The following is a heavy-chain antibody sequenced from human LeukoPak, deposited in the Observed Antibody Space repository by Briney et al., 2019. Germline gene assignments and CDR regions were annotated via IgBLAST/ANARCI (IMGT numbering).Heavy chain of an antibody. CDR1: GFTFSSYG. J-gene: IGHJ1*01. CDR3: AKATYYYDSSNIQH. D-gene: IGHD3-22*01. Sequence: PGRSLRLSCAASGFTFSSYGMHWVRQAPGKGRVCLTVISYDGSNKYYADSVKGRFTISRDNSKNTLYLQMNSLRAEDTAVYYCAKATYYYDSSNIQHWGQGTLVTVSS. V-gene: IGHV3-30*18. CDR2: ISYDGSNK.